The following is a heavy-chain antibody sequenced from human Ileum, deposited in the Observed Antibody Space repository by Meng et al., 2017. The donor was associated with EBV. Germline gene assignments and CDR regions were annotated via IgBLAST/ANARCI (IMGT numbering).Heavy chain of an antibody. J-gene: IGHJ4*02. Sequence: QVQPQEPGPGLVKPSGPLSLTCAVSGDSISSNNWWSWVRQPPGKGLEWIGEIYHSGSTNYSPSFKSRVTMSVDKSKNQISLNLSSVTAADTAVYYCASGRDYAWHSWGRGTLVTVSS. CDR1: GDSISSNNW. CDR3: ASGRDYAWHS. CDR2: IYHSGST. V-gene: IGHV4-4*02. D-gene: IGHD4-17*01.